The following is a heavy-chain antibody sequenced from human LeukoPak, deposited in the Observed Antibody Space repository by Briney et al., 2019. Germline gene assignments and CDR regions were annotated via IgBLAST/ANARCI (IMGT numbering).Heavy chain of an antibody. Sequence: GGSLRLSCAASGFTFSSYSMNWVRQAPGKGLEWVSSISSSSSYIYNADSVKRRFTISRDNAKNSLYLQMNSLRAEDTAVYYCARGTYGDQDIFDYWGQGALVTVSS. CDR2: ISSSSSYI. V-gene: IGHV3-21*01. CDR3: ARGTYGDQDIFDY. CDR1: GFTFSSYS. J-gene: IGHJ4*02. D-gene: IGHD4-17*01.